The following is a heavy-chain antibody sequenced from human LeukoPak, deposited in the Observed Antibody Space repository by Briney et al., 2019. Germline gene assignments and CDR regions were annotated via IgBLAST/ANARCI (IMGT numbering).Heavy chain of an antibody. J-gene: IGHJ4*02. V-gene: IGHV3-30*04. D-gene: IGHD5-18*01. Sequence: GGSLRLSCAASGFTFSSYAMHWVRQAPRKGLEWVAIVSSDGTTTYYADSVKGRFTISRDNPKNTLYLQMNSLRAEDTAVYYCAKAKWNTANSFLVKYWGQGTLVTVSS. CDR2: VSSDGTTT. CDR1: GFTFSSYA. CDR3: AKAKWNTANSFLVKY.